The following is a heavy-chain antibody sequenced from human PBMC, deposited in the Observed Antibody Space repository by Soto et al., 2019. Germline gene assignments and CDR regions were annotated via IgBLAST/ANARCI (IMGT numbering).Heavy chain of an antibody. V-gene: IGHV4-30-2*01. Sequence: PLEPQSLTCAVAGGSISSCGYSWSWIRQPPGKGLEWIGYIYHSGSTYYNPSLKSRVTISVDRSKNQFSLKLSSVTAADTAVYYCARTITIFGVSYYFDYWGQGTLVTVSS. J-gene: IGHJ4*02. D-gene: IGHD3-3*01. CDR1: GGSISSCGYS. CDR3: ARTITIFGVSYYFDY. CDR2: IYHSGST.